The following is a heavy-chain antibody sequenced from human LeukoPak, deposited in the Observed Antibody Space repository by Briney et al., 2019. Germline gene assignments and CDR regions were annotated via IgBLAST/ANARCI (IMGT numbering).Heavy chain of an antibody. CDR3: ARAYLTLGYCSSTSCYPDAFDI. Sequence: ASVKVSCKASDYTFTSYGFSWVRQAPGQGLEWMAWISAYNGYTNYAQNLQGRVTMTTDTSTSTAYMELRSLRSDDTAVYYCARAYLTLGYCSSTSCYPDAFDIWGQGTMVTVSS. CDR2: ISAYNGYT. J-gene: IGHJ3*02. D-gene: IGHD2-2*01. V-gene: IGHV1-18*01. CDR1: DYTFTSYG.